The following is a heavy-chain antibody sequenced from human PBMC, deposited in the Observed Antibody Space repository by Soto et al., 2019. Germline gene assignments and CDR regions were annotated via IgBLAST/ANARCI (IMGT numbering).Heavy chain of an antibody. CDR1: GYTFTGHY. J-gene: IGHJ4*02. CDR3: GRGRSGQIVVFF. Sequence: ASVKVSCKASGYTFTGHYIHWVRQAPEQGPEWMGEIGPETGATRYAQKFQGRVTMTRDMSITTVYMELNNLSPDDTAVYYCGRGRSGQIVVFFWGQGAPVTVSS. D-gene: IGHD1-26*01. V-gene: IGHV1-2*02. CDR2: IGPETGAT.